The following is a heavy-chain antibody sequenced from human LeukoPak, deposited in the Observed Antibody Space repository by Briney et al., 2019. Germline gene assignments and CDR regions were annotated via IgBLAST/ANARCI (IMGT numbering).Heavy chain of an antibody. CDR1: GYTFSDYS. CDR3: ARLRRNSDRSDFFYYYDH. Sequence: PGGSLRLSCAASGYTFSDYSMNWVRQAPGKGLEWVVSVNTVSSYIYYADSMRGRFTISRDNAKNSLFLQMNSLRAEDAAVYYCARLRRNSDRSDFFYYYDHWGQGTLVTVSS. V-gene: IGHV3-21*01. CDR2: VNTVSSYI. D-gene: IGHD3-22*01. J-gene: IGHJ4*02.